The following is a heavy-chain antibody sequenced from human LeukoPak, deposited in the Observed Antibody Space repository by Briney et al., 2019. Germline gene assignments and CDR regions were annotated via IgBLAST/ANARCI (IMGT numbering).Heavy chain of an antibody. CDR1: GGSISSYY. CDR2: IYTSGST. J-gene: IGHJ3*02. CDR3: ARDRDDFWSGYFLGAFDI. D-gene: IGHD3-3*01. V-gene: IGHV4-4*07. Sequence: SETLPLTCTVSGGSISSYYWSWIRQPAGKGLEWIGRIYTSGSTNYNPSLKSRVTMSVDTSKDQFSLKLSSVTAADTAVYYCARDRDDFWSGYFLGAFDIWGQGTMVTVSS.